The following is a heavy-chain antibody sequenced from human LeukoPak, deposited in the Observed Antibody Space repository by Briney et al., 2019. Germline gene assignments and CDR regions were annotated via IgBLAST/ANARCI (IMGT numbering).Heavy chain of an antibody. CDR1: GGSISSYY. Sequence: PSETLSLTCIVSGGSISSYYWSWIRQPPGKGLEWIGYTHYSGTNYNPSLKSRVTISADTSKNQFSLKLSSVTAADTAVYYCARGISYYDSSGIDYWGQGTLVTVSS. CDR2: THYSGT. V-gene: IGHV4-59*01. J-gene: IGHJ4*02. D-gene: IGHD3-22*01. CDR3: ARGISYYDSSGIDY.